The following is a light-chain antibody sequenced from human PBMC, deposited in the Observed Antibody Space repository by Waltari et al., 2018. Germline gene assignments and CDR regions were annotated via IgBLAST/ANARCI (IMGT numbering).Light chain of an antibody. Sequence: DIQMTQSPSSVSASVGDRVTITCRASQGISTWLGWYQQKPGKAPKPLIYAASSLQSGVPSRFSGSGSETEFTLTINSLQPEDFATYYCQQANSLPLFGGGTKVEIK. J-gene: IGKJ4*01. CDR1: QGISTW. CDR3: QQANSLPL. CDR2: AAS. V-gene: IGKV1-12*01.